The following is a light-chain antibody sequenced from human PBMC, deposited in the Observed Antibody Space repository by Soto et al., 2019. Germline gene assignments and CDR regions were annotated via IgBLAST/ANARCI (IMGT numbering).Light chain of an antibody. CDR1: SANIGSNY. V-gene: IGLV1-47*01. Sequence: QSVLTQSPSASGTPGQRVTISCSGSSANIGSNYVYWYQQFPGTAPRLLIYRADQRPSGVPDRFSGSKSGTSASLAISGLRSGDEAAYYCAAWDDTVNGLVFGGGTQLTVL. CDR2: RAD. CDR3: AAWDDTVNGLV. J-gene: IGLJ2*01.